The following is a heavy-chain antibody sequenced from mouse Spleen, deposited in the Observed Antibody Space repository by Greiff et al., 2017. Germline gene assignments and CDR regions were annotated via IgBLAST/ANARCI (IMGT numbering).Heavy chain of an antibody. D-gene: IGHD1-1*01. Sequence: QVQLQQSGAELVMPGASVKMSCKASGYTFTDYWMHWVKQRPGQGLEWIGAIDTSDSYTSYNQKFKGKATLTVDESSSTAYMQLSSLTSEDSAVYYCARETGSSYWYFDVWGAGTTVTVSS. V-gene: IGHV1-69*01. J-gene: IGHJ1*01. CDR3: ARETGSSYWYFDV. CDR1: GYTFTDYW. CDR2: IDTSDSYT.